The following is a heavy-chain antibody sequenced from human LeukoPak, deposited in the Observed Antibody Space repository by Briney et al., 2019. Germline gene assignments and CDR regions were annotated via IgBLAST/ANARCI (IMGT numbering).Heavy chain of an antibody. D-gene: IGHD3-22*01. CDR3: ARVIAYYYDSSGYYLDY. J-gene: IGHJ4*02. CDR2: IYYIGNT. CDR1: GGSVSKNTYH. Sequence: SETLSLTCTVSGGSVSKNTYHWGWVRQPPGRGLEWIAYIYYIGNTNYNPSLKSRATISIDTSKNQFSLTLSSVTAADTAVYYCARVIAYYYDSSGYYLDYWGQGTLVTVSS. V-gene: IGHV4-61*05.